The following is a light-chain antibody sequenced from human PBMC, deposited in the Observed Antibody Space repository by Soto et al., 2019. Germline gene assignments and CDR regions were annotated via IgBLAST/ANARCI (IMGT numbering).Light chain of an antibody. CDR3: CSYTGSSTS. CDR2: EGN. Sequence: QSVLTQPASVSGSPGQSITMSCAGASSDVGSYNLVSWYQQYPGKAPKLIIYEGNKQPSGVSNRFSGSGSGNTASLTISGLQAEDAADYYCCSYTGSSTSFGGGTKVTVL. CDR1: SSDVGSYNL. J-gene: IGLJ3*02. V-gene: IGLV2-23*01.